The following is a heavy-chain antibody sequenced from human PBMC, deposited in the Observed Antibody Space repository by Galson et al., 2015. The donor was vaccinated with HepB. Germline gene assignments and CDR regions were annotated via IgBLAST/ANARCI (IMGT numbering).Heavy chain of an antibody. CDR1: GFTFSSYG. D-gene: IGHD6-6*01. J-gene: IGHJ4*02. CDR3: AKDRSIAARQMFY. CDR2: ISTGSSTK. Sequence: SLRLSCAASGFTFSSYGMSWVRQAPGKGLEWVSYISTGSSTKYYADSVKGRLTISRDNAKSSLYLQLNSLRAEDTAVYYCAKDRSIAARQMFYWGQGTLVTVPS. V-gene: IGHV3-48*01.